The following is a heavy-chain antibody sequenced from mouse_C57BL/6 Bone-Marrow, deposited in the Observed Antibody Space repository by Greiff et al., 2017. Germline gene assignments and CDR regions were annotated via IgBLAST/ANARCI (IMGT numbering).Heavy chain of an antibody. CDR3: ARRYGFGY. Sequence: QVQLQQPGAELVKPGASVKLSCKASGYTFTSYWMQWVKQRPGQGLEWIGEIDPSDSYTNYNQKFKGKATLSVDTSSSTAYMQLSSLTSEDSAVYYCARRYGFGYWGQGTTLTGSS. D-gene: IGHD1-1*02. J-gene: IGHJ2*01. CDR1: GYTFTSYW. V-gene: IGHV1-50*01. CDR2: IDPSDSYT.